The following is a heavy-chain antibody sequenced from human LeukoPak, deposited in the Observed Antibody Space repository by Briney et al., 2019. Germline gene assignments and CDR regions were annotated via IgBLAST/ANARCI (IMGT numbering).Heavy chain of an antibody. CDR1: GYTFTSYD. V-gene: IGHV1-8*01. D-gene: IGHD3-22*01. CDR3: ARDPGYNDRSGYYHMYYFDN. Sequence: ASVKVSCKASGYTFTSYDINWVRQATGQGLEWMGWMNPNSGNTGYAQKFQGRLTISADESTSTAYMELSGLRSEDTAVYYCARDPGYNDRSGYYHMYYFDNWGQGTLVTVSS. CDR2: MNPNSGNT. J-gene: IGHJ4*02.